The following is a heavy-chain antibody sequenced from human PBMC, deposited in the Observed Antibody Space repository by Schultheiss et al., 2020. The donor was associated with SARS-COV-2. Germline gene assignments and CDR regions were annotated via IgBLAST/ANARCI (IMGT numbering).Heavy chain of an antibody. CDR2: ISGSGGST. V-gene: IGHV3-23*01. J-gene: IGHJ4*02. D-gene: IGHD6-6*01. CDR1: GFTFSSYA. CDR3: AKTGSTGYSSSSGWFDY. Sequence: GGSLRLSCAASGFTFSSYAVSWVRQAPGKGLEWVSAISGSGGSTYYADSVKGRFTISRDNSKNTLYLQMNSLRAEDTAVYYCAKTGSTGYSSSSGWFDYWGQGTLVTVSS.